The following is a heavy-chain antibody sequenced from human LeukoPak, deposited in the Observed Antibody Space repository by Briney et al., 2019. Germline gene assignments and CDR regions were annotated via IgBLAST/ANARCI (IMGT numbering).Heavy chain of an antibody. D-gene: IGHD4-23*01. CDR3: ARDRWPGLNWFDP. V-gene: IGHV4-34*01. J-gene: IGHJ5*02. Sequence: SETMSITCAVYGGSFSGYYWSWIRQPPGKGLEWIGEINHSGSTNYNPSLKSRVAISVDTSKNQLSLKLSSVTAADTAVYYCARDRWPGLNWFDPCGQGTLVTVSS. CDR1: GGSFSGYY. CDR2: INHSGST.